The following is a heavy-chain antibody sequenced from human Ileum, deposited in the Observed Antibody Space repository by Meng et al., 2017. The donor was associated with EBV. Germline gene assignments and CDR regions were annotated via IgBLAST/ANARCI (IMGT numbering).Heavy chain of an antibody. D-gene: IGHD6-19*01. CDR1: VGSISSSNW. CDR3: ARVGQWLPIDY. J-gene: IGHJ4*02. CDR2: IYHSGST. V-gene: IGHV4-4*02. Sequence: VQGEEAGPLLAKPSGTLALTCAGSVGSISSSNWWSWVRQPPGKGLEWIGEIYHSGSTNYNPSLKSRVTISVDKSKNQFSLNLSSVTAADTAVYYCARVGQWLPIDYWGQGTLVTVSS.